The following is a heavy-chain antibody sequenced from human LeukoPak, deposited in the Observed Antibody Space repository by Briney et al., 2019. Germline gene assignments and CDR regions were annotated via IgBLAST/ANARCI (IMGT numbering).Heavy chain of an antibody. CDR3: ARDPLYESGPPVDY. CDR1: GYTFTGYY. CDR2: INPNSGGT. D-gene: IGHD2/OR15-2a*01. V-gene: IGHV1-2*02. Sequence: ASVKVSCKASGYTFTGYYMHWVRQAPGQGLEWMGWINPNSGGTNYAQKFQGRVTMTRDTSISTAYMEPSRLRSDDTAVYYCARDPLYESGPPVDYWGQGTLVTVSS. J-gene: IGHJ4*02.